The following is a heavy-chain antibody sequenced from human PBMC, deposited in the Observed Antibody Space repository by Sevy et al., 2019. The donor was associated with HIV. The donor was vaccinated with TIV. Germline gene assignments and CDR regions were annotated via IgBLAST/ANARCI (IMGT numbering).Heavy chain of an antibody. Sequence: GGSLRLSCAVSGFTFSTYTMNWVHQAPGKGLEWVSSISGFSSYIYYADSVKGRLTISRDNAKNSLYLQMNSLRAEDTAVYYCARDGGCTSTSCLLYFDYWGQGTLVTVSS. D-gene: IGHD2-2*01. CDR2: ISGFSSYI. CDR1: GFTFSTYT. CDR3: ARDGGCTSTSCLLYFDY. J-gene: IGHJ4*01. V-gene: IGHV3-21*01.